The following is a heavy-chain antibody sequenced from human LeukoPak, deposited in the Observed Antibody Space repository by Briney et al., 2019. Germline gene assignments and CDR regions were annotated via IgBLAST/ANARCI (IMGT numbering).Heavy chain of an antibody. D-gene: IGHD6-13*01. V-gene: IGHV3-23*01. CDR3: AKDRGLAAAGPPTYFFDY. CDR1: GFTFKNYA. Sequence: GGSLRLSCAASGFTFKNYAMGWVRQAPGKGLEWVSAISGSGGSTYYADSVKGRFTISRDNSKNTLYLQMNSLRAEDTAVYYCAKDRGLAAAGPPTYFFDYWGQGTLVTVSS. CDR2: ISGSGGST. J-gene: IGHJ4*02.